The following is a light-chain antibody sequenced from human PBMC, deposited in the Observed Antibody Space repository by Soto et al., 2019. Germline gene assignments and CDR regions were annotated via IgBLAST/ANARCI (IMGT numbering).Light chain of an antibody. CDR2: GVS. CDR3: QLYSGSPWT. J-gene: IGKJ1*01. Sequence: IVLTQSPGTLSLFPGERVTLSCRASQSISHRYLAWFQHKVGQAPRLLIYGVSIRAAGIPDRFSGSGSGTDFTLTISRLEPEDFAVYYCQLYSGSPWTFGQGTKVEIK. V-gene: IGKV3-20*01. CDR1: QSISHRY.